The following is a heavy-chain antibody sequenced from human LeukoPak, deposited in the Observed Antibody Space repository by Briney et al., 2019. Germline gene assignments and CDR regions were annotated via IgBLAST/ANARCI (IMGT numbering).Heavy chain of an antibody. CDR2: IASAGDI. Sequence: SGGSLRLSCAASGFTFSTYDMHWVRQATGKGLERVSAIASAGDIYYSVSVRGRFTLSRENAKNSLYLQVNNLRVGDRAVYYCTSGGRDGFDIWGQGTMVTGSS. V-gene: IGHV3-13*01. CDR3: TSGGRDGFDI. J-gene: IGHJ3*02. CDR1: GFTFSTYD. D-gene: IGHD2-15*01.